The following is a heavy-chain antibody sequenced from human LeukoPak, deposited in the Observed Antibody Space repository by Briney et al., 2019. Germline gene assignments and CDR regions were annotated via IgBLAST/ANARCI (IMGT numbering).Heavy chain of an antibody. V-gene: IGHV4-4*07. CDR1: GGSFSTYY. CDR2: IYTSGST. Sequence: SETLSLTCTVSGGSFSTYYWSWIRQPAGKGLEWIGRIYTSGSTNYNPSLKSRVTMSVDTSKNQFSLKLSSVTAADTAVYYCARDYYDSSALDYWGQGTLVTVSS. CDR3: ARDYYDSSALDY. D-gene: IGHD3-22*01. J-gene: IGHJ4*02.